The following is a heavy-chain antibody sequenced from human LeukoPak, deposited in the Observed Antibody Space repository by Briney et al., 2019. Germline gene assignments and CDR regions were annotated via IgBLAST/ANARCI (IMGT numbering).Heavy chain of an antibody. CDR2: IYYSGST. V-gene: IGHV4-39*07. J-gene: IGHJ3*02. CDR3: ARDEIGAFDI. Sequence: SETLSLTCTVSGGSISSSSYYWGWIRQPPGKGLGWIGSIYYSGSTNYNPSLKSRVTISVDTSKNQFSLKLSSVTAADTAVYYCARDEIGAFDIWGQGTMVTVSS. CDR1: GGSISSSSYY.